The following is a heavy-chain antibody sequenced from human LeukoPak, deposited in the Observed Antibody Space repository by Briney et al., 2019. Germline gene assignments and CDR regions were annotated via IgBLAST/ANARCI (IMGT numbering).Heavy chain of an antibody. J-gene: IGHJ4*02. CDR1: GFTFSSYG. CDR2: MRYDGSNK. D-gene: IGHD6-13*01. V-gene: IGHV3-30*02. Sequence: PGGSLRLSCAASGFTFSSYGMHWVRQAPGKGLEWVAFMRYDGSNKYYADSVKGRFTISRDNSKNTLYLQMNSLRAEDTAVYYCAITGIAAAGPFDYWGQGTLVTVSS. CDR3: AITGIAAAGPFDY.